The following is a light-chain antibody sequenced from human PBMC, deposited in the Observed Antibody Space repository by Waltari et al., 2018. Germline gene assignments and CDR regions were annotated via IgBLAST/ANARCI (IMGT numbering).Light chain of an antibody. V-gene: IGLV8-61*01. CDR3: VLYMGDGTCV. Sequence: QTVVTQEPSLSVSPGGTVTLTCGLTSGSVSTSNSPSWYQQTPGQAPRTLIYSTNSRSSGVTDRFFGSLLGKKAALTITGAQADDEGDYYCVLYMGDGTCVFGGGTKLTVL. CDR1: SGSVSTSNS. J-gene: IGLJ3*02. CDR2: STN.